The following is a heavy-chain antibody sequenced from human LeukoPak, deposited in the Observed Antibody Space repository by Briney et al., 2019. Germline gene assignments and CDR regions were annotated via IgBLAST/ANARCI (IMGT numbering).Heavy chain of an antibody. Sequence: PGGSLRLSCAASGFTFSSYAMHWVRQAPGKGLEWVAVISYDGSNKYYADSVKGRFTISRDNSKNTLYLQMNSLRAEDTAVYYCAKDVGGAPLDAFDIWGQGTMVTVSS. V-gene: IGHV3-30-3*01. CDR2: ISYDGSNK. D-gene: IGHD2-21*01. CDR3: AKDVGGAPLDAFDI. J-gene: IGHJ3*02. CDR1: GFTFSSYA.